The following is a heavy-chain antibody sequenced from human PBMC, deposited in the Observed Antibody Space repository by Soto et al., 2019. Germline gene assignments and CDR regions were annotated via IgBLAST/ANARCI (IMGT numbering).Heavy chain of an antibody. CDR1: GGSISSSSYY. Sequence: PSETLSLTCTVPGGSISSSSYYWGWIRQPPGKGLEWIGSIYYSGSTYYNPSLKSRVTISVDTSKNQFSLKLSSVTAADTAVYYCARRPPALYSSSWTFDPWGQGTLVTVSS. D-gene: IGHD6-13*01. CDR3: ARRPPALYSSSWTFDP. CDR2: IYYSGST. V-gene: IGHV4-39*01. J-gene: IGHJ5*02.